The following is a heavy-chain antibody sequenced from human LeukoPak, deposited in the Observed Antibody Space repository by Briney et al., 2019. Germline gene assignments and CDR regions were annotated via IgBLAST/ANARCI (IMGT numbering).Heavy chain of an antibody. CDR3: ARDLTAMARGYYYYYMDV. CDR2: INPSGGST. D-gene: IGHD5-18*01. Sequence: ASVKVSCKASGYTFTSYYMHWVRQAPGQGLEWMGIINPSGGSTSYAQKFQGRVTMTRDMSTSTVYMELSSLRSEDTAVYYCARDLTAMARGYYYYYMDVWGKGTTVTISS. CDR1: GYTFTSYY. V-gene: IGHV1-46*01. J-gene: IGHJ6*03.